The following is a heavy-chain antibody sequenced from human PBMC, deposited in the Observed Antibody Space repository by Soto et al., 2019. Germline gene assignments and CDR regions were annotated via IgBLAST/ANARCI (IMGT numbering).Heavy chain of an antibody. V-gene: IGHV4-39*02. CDR3: ARDKITGLFDY. CDR2: MFYSGTT. D-gene: IGHD2-8*02. Sequence: SETLSLTCTVSGGSISSSDYYWGWIRQPPEKGLEWIGSMFYSGTTYYNPSLRNRVTISVDLSKNQFSLKLTSVTAADTAVYYCARDKITGLFDYWGQGTLVTSPQ. CDR1: GGSISSSDYY. J-gene: IGHJ4*02.